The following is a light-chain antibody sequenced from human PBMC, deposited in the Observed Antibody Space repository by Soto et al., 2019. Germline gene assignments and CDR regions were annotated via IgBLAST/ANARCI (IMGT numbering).Light chain of an antibody. CDR2: GTS. CDR1: QSVGVN. CDR3: QRYNNWPFT. V-gene: IGKV3-15*01. Sequence: MTQFPATLSVSPGDRATLSCRTSQSVGVNLAWYQQKPGHSPRLLIYGTSIRATGIPARSSGSGSGTEFTLTISTLQSEDFAVYYCQRYNNWPFTFGPGTKVDVK. J-gene: IGKJ3*01.